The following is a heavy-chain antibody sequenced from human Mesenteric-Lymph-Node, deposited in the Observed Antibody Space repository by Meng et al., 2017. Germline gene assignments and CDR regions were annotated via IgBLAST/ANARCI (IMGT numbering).Heavy chain of an antibody. CDR2: INPNSGGT. Sequence: ASVKVSCKASGYTFTSYGISWVRQAPGQGLEWMGRINPNSGGTNYAQKFQGRVTMTRDTSISTAYMELSRLRSDDTAVYYCARGYLVVVPTAPNAGYWGQGTLVTVSS. CDR3: ARGYLVVVPTAPNAGY. V-gene: IGHV1-2*06. D-gene: IGHD2-2*01. CDR1: GYTFTSYG. J-gene: IGHJ4*02.